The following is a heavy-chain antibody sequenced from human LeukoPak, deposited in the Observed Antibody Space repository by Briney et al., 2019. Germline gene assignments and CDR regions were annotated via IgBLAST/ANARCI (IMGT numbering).Heavy chain of an antibody. CDR2: ISGSGGST. V-gene: IGHV3-23*01. J-gene: IGHJ4*02. Sequence: PGGSLRLSCAASGFTFSSYAMSWVRQAPGKGLEWVSAISGSGGSTYYADSVKGRFTISRDKSKNTLYLQMNTLRAEDTAVYFCAGGNSWPGLSYWGQGTLLTVSS. CDR1: GFTFSSYA. CDR3: AGGNSWPGLSY. D-gene: IGHD6-13*01.